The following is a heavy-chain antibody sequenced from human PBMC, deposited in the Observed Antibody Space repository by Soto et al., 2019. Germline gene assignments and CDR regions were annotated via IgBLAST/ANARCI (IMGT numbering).Heavy chain of an antibody. CDR1: GYTFTSYG. V-gene: IGHV1-18*01. CDR3: ASLGWTTVTTNTWFDP. D-gene: IGHD4-4*01. J-gene: IGHJ5*02. Sequence: ASVKVSCKASGYTFTSYGISWVRQAPGQGLEWMGWISPYNGNTNYAQKLQGRVTMTTDTSTSTAYMELSSLRSEDTAVYYCASLGWTTVTTNTWFDPWGQGTLVTVSS. CDR2: ISPYNGNT.